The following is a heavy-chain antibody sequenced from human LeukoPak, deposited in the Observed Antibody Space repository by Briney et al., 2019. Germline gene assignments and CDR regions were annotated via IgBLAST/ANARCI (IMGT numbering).Heavy chain of an antibody. CDR2: IIGSGGTT. Sequence: GGSLRLSCAASGFTFSSYAMNWVRQAPGKGLEWVSAIIGSGGTTYYADSVQGRFTISRDNSKNTLYLQMGSLRAEDMAVYFCARSSGYGYYFDYWGQGTLVTVSS. J-gene: IGHJ4*02. D-gene: IGHD3-22*01. V-gene: IGHV3-23*01. CDR1: GFTFSSYA. CDR3: ARSSGYGYYFDY.